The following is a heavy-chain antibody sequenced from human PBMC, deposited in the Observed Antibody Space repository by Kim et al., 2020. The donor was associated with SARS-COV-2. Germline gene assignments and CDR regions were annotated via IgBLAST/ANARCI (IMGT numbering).Heavy chain of an antibody. CDR2: IWYDGSNK. Sequence: GGSLRLSCAASGFTFSSYGMHWVRQAPGKGLEWVAVIWYDGSNKYYADSVKGRFTISRDNSKNTLYLQMNSLRAEDTAVYYCARESTMVRGVMVYNWFDPWGQGTLVTVSS. CDR1: GFTFSSYG. V-gene: IGHV3-33*01. D-gene: IGHD3-10*01. J-gene: IGHJ5*02. CDR3: ARESTMVRGVMVYNWFDP.